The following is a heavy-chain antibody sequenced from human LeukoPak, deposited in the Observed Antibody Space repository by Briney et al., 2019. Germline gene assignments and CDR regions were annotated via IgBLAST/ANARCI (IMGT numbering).Heavy chain of an antibody. V-gene: IGHV1-2*06. CDR2: INPNSGGT. D-gene: IGHD6-19*01. CDR1: GYTFTGYY. Sequence: ASVKASCKASGYTFTGYYMHWVRQAPGQGLEWMGRINPNSGGTNYAQKFQGRVTMTRDTSISTAYMELSRLRSDDTAVYYCARVSSGWYLADYWGQGTLVTVSS. CDR3: ARVSSGWYLADY. J-gene: IGHJ4*02.